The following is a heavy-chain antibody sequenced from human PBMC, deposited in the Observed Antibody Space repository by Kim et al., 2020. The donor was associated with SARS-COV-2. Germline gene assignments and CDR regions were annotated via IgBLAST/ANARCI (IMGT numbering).Heavy chain of an antibody. CDR2: IWYDGSNK. Sequence: GGSLRLSCAVSGFTFSSYGMHWVRQAPGKGLEWVAVIWYDGSNKYYADSVKGRFTISRDNSKNTLYLQMNSLRAEDTAVYYCARDLGVGATQDRDYWGQGTLVTVSS. D-gene: IGHD1-26*01. CDR1: GFTFSSYG. CDR3: ARDLGVGATQDRDY. J-gene: IGHJ4*02. V-gene: IGHV3-33*01.